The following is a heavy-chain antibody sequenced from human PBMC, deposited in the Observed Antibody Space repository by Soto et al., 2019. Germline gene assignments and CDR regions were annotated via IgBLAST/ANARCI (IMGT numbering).Heavy chain of an antibody. CDR1: GGTFSSYA. V-gene: IGHV1-69*13. Sequence: SVKVSCKASGGTFSSYAIRWVRQAPGQGLEWMGGIIPIFGTANYAQKFQGRVTITADESTSTAYMELSSLRSEDTAVYYCATGPFSPDYFDYWGQGTLVTVSS. CDR2: IIPIFGTA. CDR3: ATGPFSPDYFDY. J-gene: IGHJ4*02.